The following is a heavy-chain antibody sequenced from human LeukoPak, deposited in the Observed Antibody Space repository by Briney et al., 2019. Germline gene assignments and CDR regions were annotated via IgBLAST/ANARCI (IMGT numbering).Heavy chain of an antibody. Sequence: GGSLRLSCAASGFTFSSYAMHWVRQAPGKGLEYFSAISSNGGSTYYANSVKGRFTISRDNSKNTLYLQMGSLRAEDMAVYYCARALLGYYDSSGYSDYWGQGTLVTVSS. D-gene: IGHD3-22*01. CDR2: ISSNGGST. J-gene: IGHJ4*02. CDR1: GFTFSSYA. V-gene: IGHV3-64*01. CDR3: ARALLGYYDSSGYSDY.